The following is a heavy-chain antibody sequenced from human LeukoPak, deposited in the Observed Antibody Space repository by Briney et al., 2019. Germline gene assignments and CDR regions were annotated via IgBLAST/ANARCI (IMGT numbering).Heavy chain of an antibody. V-gene: IGHV1-46*01. CDR1: GYTFTSYY. CDR3: ARGLGDYNTDWFPVSGY. Sequence: EASVKVSCKASGYTFTSYYMHWVRQAPGQGLEWMGIINPSGGSTSYAQKFQGRVTMTRDTSISTAYMELSSLGSEDTAIYYCARGLGDYNTDWFPVSGYWGQGTLVTVSS. J-gene: IGHJ4*02. CDR2: INPSGGST. D-gene: IGHD3-9*01.